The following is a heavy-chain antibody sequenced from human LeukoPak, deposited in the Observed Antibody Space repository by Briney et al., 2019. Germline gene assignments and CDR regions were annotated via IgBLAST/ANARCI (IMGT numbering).Heavy chain of an antibody. J-gene: IGHJ4*02. CDR3: ARDXSPEYCGGDCSSYYFDY. V-gene: IGHV1-69*05. Sequence: SVKVSCKASGGTFSSYAISWVRQAPGQGLEWMGRIIPIFGTANYAQKFQGGVTITTDESTSTAYIELSSLRSEDTAVYYCARDXSPEYCGGDCSSYYFDYXXQGTXXTVS. CDR2: IIPIFGTA. CDR1: GGTFSSYA. D-gene: IGHD2-21*02.